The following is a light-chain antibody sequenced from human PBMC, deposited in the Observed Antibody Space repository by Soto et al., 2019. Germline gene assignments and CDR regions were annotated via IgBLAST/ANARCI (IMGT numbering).Light chain of an antibody. Sequence: DIVMTQSPDSLAVSLGERATINCKSSQSVLYSPNNKNYLAWYQQKPGQPPKLLVYWASTRESGVPDRFSGSGSGTDFTLTINSLQAEDVAVYYCQQYHSPPQTFGQGTKVES. CDR1: QSVLYSPNNKNY. CDR2: WAS. CDR3: QQYHSPPQT. V-gene: IGKV4-1*01. J-gene: IGKJ1*01.